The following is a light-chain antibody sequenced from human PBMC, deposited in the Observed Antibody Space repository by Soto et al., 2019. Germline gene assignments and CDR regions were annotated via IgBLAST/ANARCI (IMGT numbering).Light chain of an antibody. V-gene: IGKV3D-15*01. Sequence: EIVLTQFPGTLSLSPGERATLSCRASQSVSSNYLAWYQQRPGQPPNLLIFGASNRAPGIPDRFSGSGSGTEFTLTISSLQSEDFAVYHCQQYNNWPAITFGQGTRLEIK. CDR3: QQYNNWPAIT. CDR1: QSVSSN. J-gene: IGKJ5*01. CDR2: GAS.